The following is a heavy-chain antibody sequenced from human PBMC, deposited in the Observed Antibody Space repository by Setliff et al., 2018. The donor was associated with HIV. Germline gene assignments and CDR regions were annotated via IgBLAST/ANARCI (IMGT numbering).Heavy chain of an antibody. CDR1: GGSISSSSYY. V-gene: IGHV4-39*01. D-gene: IGHD5-12*01. CDR2: IYYSGST. Sequence: PSETLSLTCTVSGGSISSSSYYWGWIRQPPGKGLEWIGSIYYSGSTHYNPSLNSRFTISVDTSKNQFSLKLRSVTAADTAVYYCARQPLYNDYDWRSYYFDYWGQGSLVTVSS. CDR3: ARQPLYNDYDWRSYYFDY. J-gene: IGHJ4*02.